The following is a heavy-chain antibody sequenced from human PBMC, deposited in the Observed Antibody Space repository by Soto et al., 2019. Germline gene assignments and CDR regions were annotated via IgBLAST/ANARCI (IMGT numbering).Heavy chain of an antibody. J-gene: IGHJ4*02. CDR3: AHSVVAGLGYYFDY. CDR2: IYWDDDK. D-gene: IGHD6-19*01. V-gene: IGHV2-5*02. CDR1: GFSLSSTRVA. Sequence: QITLKESGPTLVKPTQTLTLTCTFSGFSLSSTRVAVGWIRQPPGKALEWLALIYWDDDKRYSPLLKSRLTITKDTSKIQVVLTMTNMDPVDTATYYCAHSVVAGLGYYFDYWGQGTLVTVSS.